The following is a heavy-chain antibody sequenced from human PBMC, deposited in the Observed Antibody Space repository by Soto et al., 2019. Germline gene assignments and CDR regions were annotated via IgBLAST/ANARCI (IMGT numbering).Heavy chain of an antibody. J-gene: IGHJ1*01. Sequence: QVQQLESGPGLVEPWDTLSLTCTVSGAYISDFSWSWIRQPAGKGLEWIGRITVNGNTQYNPSFRSRVTMSMDTSRNQFSLNLQSATAADTALYYCARESGENWTYEAHWGQGTLVTVSS. CDR3: ARESGENWTYEAH. D-gene: IGHD1-7*01. CDR1: GAYISDFS. V-gene: IGHV4-4*07. CDR2: ITVNGNT.